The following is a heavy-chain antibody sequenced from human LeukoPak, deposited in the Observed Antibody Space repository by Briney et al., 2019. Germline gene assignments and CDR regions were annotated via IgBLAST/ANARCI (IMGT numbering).Heavy chain of an antibody. V-gene: IGHV3-20*04. Sequence: GGSLRLSCAASGFTFDEYGMSWVRQAPGKGLEWVSGINWNGGSTGYADSVKGRFTISRDNAKNSLYLQMNSLRAEDTAVYYCARDLVRHFDYWGQGTLVTVSS. J-gene: IGHJ4*02. CDR3: ARDLVRHFDY. CDR2: INWNGGST. CDR1: GFTFDEYG. D-gene: IGHD3-10*02.